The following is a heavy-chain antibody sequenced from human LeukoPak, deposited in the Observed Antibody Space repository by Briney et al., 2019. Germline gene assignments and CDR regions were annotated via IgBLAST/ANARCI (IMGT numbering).Heavy chain of an antibody. D-gene: IGHD4-17*01. V-gene: IGHV3-48*04. CDR1: GFTFSSYS. Sequence: GGSLRLSCAASGFTFSSYSMNWVRQAPGKGLEWVSYISSSSSTIYYADSVKGRFTISRDNAKNSLYLQMNSLRAEDTAVYYCARGLRYGDYPTSSDYWGQGTLVTVSS. CDR3: ARGLRYGDYPTSSDY. J-gene: IGHJ4*02. CDR2: ISSSSSTI.